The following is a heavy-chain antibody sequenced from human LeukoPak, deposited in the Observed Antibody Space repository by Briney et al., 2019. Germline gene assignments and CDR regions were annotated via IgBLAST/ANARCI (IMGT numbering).Heavy chain of an antibody. CDR3: TTGLYDFWSGYWNREGSGY. J-gene: IGHJ4*02. D-gene: IGHD3-3*01. Sequence: GGSLRLSCAASGFTFSSYAMSWVRQAPGKGLEWVSAISGSGGSTYYADSVKGRFTISRDNSKNTLYLQMNSPKTEDTAVYYCTTGLYDFWSGYWNREGSGYWGQGTLVTVSS. CDR1: GFTFSSYA. V-gene: IGHV3-23*01. CDR2: ISGSGGST.